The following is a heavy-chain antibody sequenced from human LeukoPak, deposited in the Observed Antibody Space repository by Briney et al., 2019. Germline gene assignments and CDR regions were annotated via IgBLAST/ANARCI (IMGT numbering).Heavy chain of an antibody. CDR1: GFTFSSYA. CDR3: ANLKRPFDY. V-gene: IGHV3-30-3*01. J-gene: IGHJ4*02. Sequence: HPGGSLRLSCAASGFTFSSYAMHWVRQAPGKGLEWVAVISYDGSNKYYADSVKGRFTISRDNSKNTLYLQMNSLRAEDTAVYYCANLKRPFDYWGQGTLVTVSS. CDR2: ISYDGSNK.